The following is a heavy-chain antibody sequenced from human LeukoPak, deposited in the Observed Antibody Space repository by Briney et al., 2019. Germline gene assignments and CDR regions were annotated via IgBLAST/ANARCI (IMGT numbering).Heavy chain of an antibody. CDR3: ARAIASSGSRLFDY. J-gene: IGHJ4*02. Sequence: SETLSLTCTVSGGSISSGDYYWSWIRQPPGKGLEWIGYIYYSGSTYYNPSLKSRVTISLDTSKNQFSLRLTSVTAADTAVYYCARAIASSGSRLFDYWGQGALVTVSS. D-gene: IGHD3-10*01. V-gene: IGHV4-30-4*01. CDR2: IYYSGST. CDR1: GGSISSGDYY.